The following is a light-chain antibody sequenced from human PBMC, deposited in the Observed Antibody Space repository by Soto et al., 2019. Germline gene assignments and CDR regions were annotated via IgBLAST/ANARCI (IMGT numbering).Light chain of an antibody. V-gene: IGLV2-14*01. Sequence: QSALTQPASVSGSPGQSITISCTGTSSDVGGYNYVSWYQQHPGKAPKLMIYDVSNRPSGVSNRFSGSKSGNTASLTISGLQAEDEDDYDCSSYTSSSTVVFGGGTKVTVL. J-gene: IGLJ2*01. CDR2: DVS. CDR1: SSDVGGYNY. CDR3: SSYTSSSTVV.